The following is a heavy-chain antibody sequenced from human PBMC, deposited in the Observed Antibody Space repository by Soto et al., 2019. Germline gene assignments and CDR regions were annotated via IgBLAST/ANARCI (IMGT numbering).Heavy chain of an antibody. V-gene: IGHV5-51*01. CDR3: ARNKGGMRSAFDI. D-gene: IGHD1-26*01. CDR1: GYSFTSYW. J-gene: IGHJ3*02. CDR2: IYPGDSYT. Sequence: GEALKISCKGSGYSFTSYWIGWVRQRPGKGLEGRGIIYPGDSYTRYSPSFQGQVTISADKSISTAYLQWSSLKASDPATYYCARNKGGMRSAFDIWGQGTMVTVSS.